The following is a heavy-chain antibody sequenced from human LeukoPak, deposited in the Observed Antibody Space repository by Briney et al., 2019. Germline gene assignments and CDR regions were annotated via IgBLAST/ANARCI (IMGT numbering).Heavy chain of an antibody. J-gene: IGHJ6*02. Sequence: GGSLRLSCEASGFTFSGSAMHWVRQASGKGLEWVGRITSTTDTAYAASVKGRFTISRDDSKNTAYLQMNSLKTADTAVYYCARLRHSNTDHYYYYGMDVWGQGTTVTVSS. CDR2: ITSTTDT. CDR1: GFTFSGSA. CDR3: ARLRHSNTDHYYYYGMDV. V-gene: IGHV3-73*01. D-gene: IGHD2/OR15-2a*01.